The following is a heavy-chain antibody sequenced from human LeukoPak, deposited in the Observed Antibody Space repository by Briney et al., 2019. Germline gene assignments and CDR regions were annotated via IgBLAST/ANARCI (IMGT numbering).Heavy chain of an antibody. V-gene: IGHV3-21*01. Sequence: GGSLRLSCAASRFTFSTYTMNWVRQAPGKGLEWVSSISSSSSYIYYADSVKGRFTISRDNAKNSLYLQMNTLRAEDTAVYYCTRDRTTVTTFDYWGQGTLVTVSS. J-gene: IGHJ4*02. CDR1: RFTFSTYT. CDR3: TRDRTTVTTFDY. D-gene: IGHD4-17*01. CDR2: ISSSSSYI.